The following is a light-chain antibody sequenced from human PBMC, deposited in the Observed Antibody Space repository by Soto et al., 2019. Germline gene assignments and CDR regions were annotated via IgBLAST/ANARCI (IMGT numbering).Light chain of an antibody. Sequence: LLTQSPVTLSLSPGERATLSCRASQSFRGLLAWYQQKHGQAPRLLIYDAYNRATGIPPRFSGIVSGTDLTITISRLEPEDAEVDEGQQRHMWPITFGQGTRLEIK. CDR1: QSFRGL. CDR2: DAY. J-gene: IGKJ5*01. V-gene: IGKV3-11*01. CDR3: QQRHMWPIT.